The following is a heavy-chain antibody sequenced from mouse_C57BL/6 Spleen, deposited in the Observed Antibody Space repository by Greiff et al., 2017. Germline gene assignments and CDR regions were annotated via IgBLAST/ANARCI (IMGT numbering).Heavy chain of an antibody. J-gene: IGHJ2*01. D-gene: IGHD1-1*01. CDR2: IDPSDSYT. V-gene: IGHV1-69*01. CDR3: ARSYGRGFDY. CDR1: GYTFTSYW. Sequence: VQLQQPGAELVMPGASVKLSCKASGYTFTSYWMHWVKQRPGQGLEWIGEIDPSDSYTNYNQKFKGKSTLTVDKSSSTAYMQLSSLTSEDSAVYYCARSYGRGFDYWGQGTTLTVSS.